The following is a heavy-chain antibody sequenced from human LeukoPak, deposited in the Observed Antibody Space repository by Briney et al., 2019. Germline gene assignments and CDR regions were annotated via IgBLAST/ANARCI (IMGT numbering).Heavy chain of an antibody. CDR3: GRVVRGFDI. D-gene: IGHD4-23*01. CDR1: GYTFTSYG. CDR2: INTNTGNP. V-gene: IGHV7-4-1*02. J-gene: IGHJ3*02. Sequence: ASVKVSCKASGYTFTSYGLNWVRQAPGQGLEWMGWINTNTGNPTYAQGFTGRFVFSLDTSVSTAYLQISSLKPEDTAVYYCGRVVRGFDIWGQGTMVTVSS.